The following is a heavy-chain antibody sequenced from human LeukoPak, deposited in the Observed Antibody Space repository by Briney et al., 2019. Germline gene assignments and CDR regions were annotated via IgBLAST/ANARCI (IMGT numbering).Heavy chain of an antibody. J-gene: IGHJ3*02. CDR1: GGSISSGSYY. V-gene: IGHV4-61*02. Sequence: SETLSLTCTVSGGSISSGSYYWSWIRQPAGKGLEWIGRIYTSGSTNYNPSLKSRVTISVDTSKNQFSLKLSAVTAADTAVYYCATGTTGTAAFDIWGQGTMVTVSS. CDR2: IYTSGST. D-gene: IGHD1-1*01. CDR3: ATGTTGTAAFDI.